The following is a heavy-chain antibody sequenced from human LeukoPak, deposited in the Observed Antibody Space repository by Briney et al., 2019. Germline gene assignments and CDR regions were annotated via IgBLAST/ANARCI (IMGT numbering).Heavy chain of an antibody. V-gene: IGHV4-39*07. CDR3: ARDKRSGFGY. J-gene: IGHJ4*02. CDR2: IYYSGST. CDR1: GGSISSGPYY. Sequence: PSETLSLTCTVSGGSISSGPYYWGWIRQPPGKGLEWIGSIYYSGSTYYNPSLKSRVTISVDTSKNQFSLKLSSVTAADTAVYYCARDKRSGFGYWGQGTLVTVSS. D-gene: IGHD3-3*01.